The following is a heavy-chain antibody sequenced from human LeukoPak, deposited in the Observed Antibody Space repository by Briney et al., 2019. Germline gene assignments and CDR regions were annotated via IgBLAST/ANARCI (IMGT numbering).Heavy chain of an antibody. V-gene: IGHV3-48*03. D-gene: IGHD3-22*01. Sequence: SGGSLRLSCAASGFTFSSYEMNWVRQAPGKGLEWVSYISSSGSTIYYADSVKGRFTISRDNAKNSLYLQMNSLRAEDTAVYYSASTYDSSGYNPYYFDYWGQGTLVTVSS. J-gene: IGHJ4*02. CDR3: ASTYDSSGYNPYYFDY. CDR1: GFTFSSYE. CDR2: ISSSGSTI.